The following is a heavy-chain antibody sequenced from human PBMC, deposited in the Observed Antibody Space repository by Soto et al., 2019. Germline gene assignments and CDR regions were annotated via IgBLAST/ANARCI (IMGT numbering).Heavy chain of an antibody. Sequence: QVQVVQSGAEVKKPGSSVKVSCKTSGGTFSTAAISWVRQAPGQGLEWMGGIMPIFRTADYAQKFQGRVTMTADESASTAYLELSSLRSEDTAVYYCASDKARAQFGANYYYIMDFWGQGTRVTV. CDR1: GGTFSTAA. V-gene: IGHV1-69*12. CDR2: IMPIFRTA. CDR3: ASDKARAQFGANYYYIMDF. D-gene: IGHD3-16*01. J-gene: IGHJ6*02.